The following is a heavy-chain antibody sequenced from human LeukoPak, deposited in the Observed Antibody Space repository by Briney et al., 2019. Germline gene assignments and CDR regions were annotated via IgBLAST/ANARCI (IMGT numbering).Heavy chain of an antibody. CDR1: GGSFSGFY. CDR2: IYYSGST. V-gene: IGHV4-59*12. CDR3: ATGATAGTGY. D-gene: IGHD6-13*01. Sequence: SETLSLTCAVYGGSFSGFYRSWIRQPPGKGLEWIGNIYYSGSTNYNPSLKSRVTISIDTPKNQFSLKLSSVTAADTAVYYCATGATAGTGYWGQGTLVTVSS. J-gene: IGHJ4*02.